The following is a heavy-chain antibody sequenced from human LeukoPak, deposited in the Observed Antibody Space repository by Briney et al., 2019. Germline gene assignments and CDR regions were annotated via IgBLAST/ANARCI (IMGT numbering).Heavy chain of an antibody. D-gene: IGHD1-26*01. CDR3: AKHGSEGHLFSWFDP. J-gene: IGHJ5*02. CDR2: VYYSGGT. V-gene: IGHV4-59*08. Sequence: PSETLSLTCTVSGASVRSHYCNWVWQSPEKGLEWIGYVYYSGGTNYNPSLKSAVTISLDTSKNQFSLKLTSVTAADTAVYYCAKHGSEGHLFSWFDPWGQGTLVTVSS. CDR1: GASVRSHY.